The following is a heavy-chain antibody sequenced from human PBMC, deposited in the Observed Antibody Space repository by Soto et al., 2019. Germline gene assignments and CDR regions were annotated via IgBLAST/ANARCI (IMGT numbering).Heavy chain of an antibody. CDR3: AKVRPGSSSGWYVFDY. V-gene: IGHV3-23*01. CDR2: ISGSGGST. J-gene: IGHJ4*02. D-gene: IGHD6-19*01. CDR1: GFTFSSYA. Sequence: EVQLLESGGGLVQPGGSLRLSCAASGFTFSSYAMSWVRQAPGKGLEWVSAISGSGGSTYYADSVKGGFTISRDNSKNTLYLQMNSLTAEDTAVYYCAKVRPGSSSGWYVFDYWGQGTLVTVSS.